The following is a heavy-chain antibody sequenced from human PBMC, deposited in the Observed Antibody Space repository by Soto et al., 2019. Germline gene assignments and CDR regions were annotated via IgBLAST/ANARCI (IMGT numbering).Heavy chain of an antibody. V-gene: IGHV3-30-3*01. CDR3: ARESLYDSSGYYLYYFDY. D-gene: IGHD3-22*01. J-gene: IGHJ4*02. CDR1: GFTFSSYW. CDR2: ISYDGSNK. Sequence: PGGSLRLSCAASGFTFSSYWMSWVRQAPGKGLEWVAVISYDGSNKYYADSVKGRFTISRDNSKNTLYLQMNSLRAEDTAVYYCARESLYDSSGYYLYYFDYWGQGTLVTVSS.